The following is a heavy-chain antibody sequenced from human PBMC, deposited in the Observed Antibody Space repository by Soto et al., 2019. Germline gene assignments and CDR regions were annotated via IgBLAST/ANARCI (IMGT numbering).Heavy chain of an antibody. V-gene: IGHV4-31*03. CDR1: AGSISSSTYQ. Sequence: TLSLTCTVSAGSISSSTYQWGWLRQHPGRGLEWIGYSYYSGSTYYNPSLNSRVTISVDTSKNQFSLKLSSVTAADTSVYYCAQTMVRGTYGMDVWGQGTTVTVSS. J-gene: IGHJ6*02. CDR3: AQTMVRGTYGMDV. CDR2: SYYSGST. D-gene: IGHD3-10*01.